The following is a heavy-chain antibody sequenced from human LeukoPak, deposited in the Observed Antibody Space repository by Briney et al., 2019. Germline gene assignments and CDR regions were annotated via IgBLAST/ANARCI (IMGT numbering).Heavy chain of an antibody. D-gene: IGHD5-12*01. CDR3: ARHPGTSGYQYWYFDL. CDR2: IYYSGST. J-gene: IGHJ2*01. CDR1: GGSISSCSYY. Sequence: SETLSLTCTVSGGSISSCSYYWGWIRQPPGKGLEWIGSIYYSGSTYYNPSLKSRVTISVDPSKNQFSLKLSSVTAADTAVHYCARHPGTSGYQYWYFDLWGRGTLVTVSS. V-gene: IGHV4-39*01.